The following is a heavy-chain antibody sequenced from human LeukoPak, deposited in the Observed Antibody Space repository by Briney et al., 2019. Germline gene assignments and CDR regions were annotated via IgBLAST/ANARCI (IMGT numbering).Heavy chain of an antibody. D-gene: IGHD1-7*01. CDR1: GYTFTSYG. CDR3: ARVPYNWNYEGAYYFDY. J-gene: IGHJ4*02. CDR2: MNPNSGNT. V-gene: IGHV1-8*02. Sequence: ASVKVSCKASGYTFTSYGINWVRQATGQGLEWMGWMNPNSGNTGYAQKFQGRVTMTRNTSISTAYMELSSLRSEDTAVYYCARVPYNWNYEGAYYFDYWGQGTLVTVSS.